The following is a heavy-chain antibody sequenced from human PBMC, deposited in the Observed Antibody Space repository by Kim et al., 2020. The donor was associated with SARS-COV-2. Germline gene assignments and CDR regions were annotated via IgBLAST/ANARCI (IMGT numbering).Heavy chain of an antibody. V-gene: IGHV3-74*01. J-gene: IGHJ4*02. Sequence: AASMGCRFTTSRDKAKGTVYLQMNSLGAEDTAVYYCARVGVAGGHYFDYWGQGALATVSS. CDR3: ARVGVAGGHYFDY. D-gene: IGHD6-13*01.